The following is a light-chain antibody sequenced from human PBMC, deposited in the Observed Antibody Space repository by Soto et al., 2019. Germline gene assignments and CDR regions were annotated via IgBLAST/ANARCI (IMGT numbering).Light chain of an antibody. CDR3: QSYDSSLRVVV. CDR1: SSNIGAGYD. J-gene: IGLJ2*01. V-gene: IGLV1-40*01. Sequence: QSVLTQPPSVSGAPGQRVTISCTGSSSNIGAGYDVHWYQQLPGTAPKLLIYGNSNRPSGVPDRFSGSKSGTSASLAITGLQPEDEADYYCQSYDSSLRVVVFGGGTKLTVL. CDR2: GNS.